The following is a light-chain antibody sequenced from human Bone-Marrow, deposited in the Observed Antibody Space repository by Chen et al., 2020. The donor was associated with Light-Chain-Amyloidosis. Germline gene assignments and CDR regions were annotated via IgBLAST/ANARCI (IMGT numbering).Light chain of an antibody. CDR2: DDS. J-gene: IGLJ3*02. CDR1: NIGSTS. Sequence: SYVLTQPSSVSVAPGQTATIACGGNNIGSTSVHWYQQTPGQAPLLVVYDDSDRPSGIPERLSGSNAENTATLSISRGEAGDEADYDCQVWHRRSDRPVFGGGTKLTVL. CDR3: QVWHRRSDRPV. V-gene: IGLV3-21*02.